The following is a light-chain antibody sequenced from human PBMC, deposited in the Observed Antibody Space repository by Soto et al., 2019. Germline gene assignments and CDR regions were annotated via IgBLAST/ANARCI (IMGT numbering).Light chain of an antibody. Sequence: QLVLTQSSSASASLGSSVKLTCTLSSGHSSYIIAWHQQQPGKAPRYLMKLEGSGSYNKGSGVPDRFSGSSSVADRYLTISNLQSEDEADYYCETWDSNTRVFGTGTKLTVL. CDR3: ETWDSNTRV. CDR1: SGHSSYI. CDR2: LEGSGSY. V-gene: IGLV4-60*03. J-gene: IGLJ1*01.